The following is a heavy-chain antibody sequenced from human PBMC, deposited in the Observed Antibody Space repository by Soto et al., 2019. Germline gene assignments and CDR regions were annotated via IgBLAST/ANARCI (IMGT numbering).Heavy chain of an antibody. CDR1: GFTFSSYG. D-gene: IGHD3-16*02. CDR3: ARVALRRPGDEYFQH. J-gene: IGHJ1*01. Sequence: PGGSLRLSCAASGFTFSSYGMHWVRQAPGKGLEWVAVIWYDGSNKYYADSVKGRFTISRDNSKNTLYLQMNSLRAEDTAVYYCARVALRRPGDEYFQHWGQGTLVTVSS. CDR2: IWYDGSNK. V-gene: IGHV3-33*01.